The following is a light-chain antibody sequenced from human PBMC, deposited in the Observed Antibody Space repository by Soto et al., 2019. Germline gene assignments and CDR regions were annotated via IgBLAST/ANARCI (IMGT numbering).Light chain of an antibody. V-gene: IGKV1-5*03. CDR3: QQYDSYPLT. CDR2: KAS. J-gene: IGKJ4*01. CDR1: QSISSW. Sequence: VTITCRASQSISSWLAWYQQKPGKAPNLLIYKASSLESGVPSRFSGSGSGTEFTLTVSSLQPDDFATYYCQQYDSYPLTFGGGTKVDIK.